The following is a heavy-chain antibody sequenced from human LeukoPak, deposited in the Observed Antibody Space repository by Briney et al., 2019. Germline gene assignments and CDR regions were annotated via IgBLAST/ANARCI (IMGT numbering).Heavy chain of an antibody. D-gene: IGHD3-16*01. Sequence: ASVTVSCKASGYTFTGYYMHWVRQAPGQGLEWTGWINPNSGGTNYAQKFQGRVTMTRDTSISTAYMELSRLRSDDTAVYYCARVHYIWGTPVRGYAFDIWGQGTMVTVSS. J-gene: IGHJ3*02. CDR3: ARVHYIWGTPVRGYAFDI. CDR2: INPNSGGT. CDR1: GYTFTGYY. V-gene: IGHV1-2*02.